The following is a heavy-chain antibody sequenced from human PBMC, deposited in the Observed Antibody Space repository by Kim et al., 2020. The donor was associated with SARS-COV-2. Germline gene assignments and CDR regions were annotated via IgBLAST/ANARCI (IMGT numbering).Heavy chain of an antibody. Sequence: GGSLRLSCAASGFTFDDYGMSWVRQAPGKGLEWVSGINWNGGSTGYADSVKGRFTISRDNAKNSLYLQMNSLRAEDTALYHCAREEGDCSGGSCYSNWFDPWGQGTLVTVSS. CDR1: GFTFDDYG. J-gene: IGHJ5*02. V-gene: IGHV3-20*01. D-gene: IGHD2-15*01. CDR2: INWNGGST. CDR3: AREEGDCSGGSCYSNWFDP.